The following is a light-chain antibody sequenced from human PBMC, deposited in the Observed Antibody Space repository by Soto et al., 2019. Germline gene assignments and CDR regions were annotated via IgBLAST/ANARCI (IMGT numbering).Light chain of an antibody. CDR3: SSFTSSSTPIL. Sequence: QSALTQPASVSGSPGQSITISCTGTSSDIGAYNYVSWYQQYPGKAPKLMIYDVSNRPSGVSNRFSGSKSGNTASLTISGLQAEDEGDYYCSSFTSSSTPILFGGGTKLTVL. CDR2: DVS. V-gene: IGLV2-14*03. J-gene: IGLJ2*01. CDR1: SSDIGAYNY.